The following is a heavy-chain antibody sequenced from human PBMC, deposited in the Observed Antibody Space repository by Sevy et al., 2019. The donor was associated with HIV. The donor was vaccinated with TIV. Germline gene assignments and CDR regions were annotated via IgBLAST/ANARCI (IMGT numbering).Heavy chain of an antibody. Sequence: GGSLRLSCAASGFTFSNYWMHWVRQAPGKGLVWVSHINSDGTNTHYADSVKGRFTISRDNARNTVYLQRNSLRVDDTAAYYCGRARGATNRFDPWGQGTLVTVSS. V-gene: IGHV3-74*01. CDR2: INSDGTNT. CDR3: GRARGATNRFDP. CDR1: GFTFSNYW. J-gene: IGHJ5*02. D-gene: IGHD5-12*01.